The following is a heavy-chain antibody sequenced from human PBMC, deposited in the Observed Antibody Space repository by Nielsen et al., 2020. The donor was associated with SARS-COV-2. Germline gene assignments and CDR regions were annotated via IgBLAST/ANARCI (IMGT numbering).Heavy chain of an antibody. CDR2: ISSSSSTI. Sequence: GESLKISCAASGFTFSSYSMNWVRQAPGKGLEWVSYISSSSSTIYYADSVKGRFTISRDNAKNSLYLQMNSLRDEDTAVYYCARVYGSGSYRIVAIDYWGQGTLVTVSS. V-gene: IGHV3-48*02. CDR3: ARVYGSGSYRIVAIDY. J-gene: IGHJ4*02. D-gene: IGHD3-10*01. CDR1: GFTFSSYS.